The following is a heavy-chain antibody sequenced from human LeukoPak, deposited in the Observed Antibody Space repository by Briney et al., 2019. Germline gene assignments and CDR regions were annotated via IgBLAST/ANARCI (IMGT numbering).Heavy chain of an antibody. CDR1: GYTFTSYG. J-gene: IGHJ5*02. Sequence: GASVKVSCKASGYTFTSYGISWVRQAPGQGLEWMGWISAYNGNTNYAQKLQGRVTMTTDTSTSTAYMELRSLRSDDTAVYYCARVDIVVVPAANWFDPWGQETLVTVSS. D-gene: IGHD2-2*03. CDR3: ARVDIVVVPAANWFDP. V-gene: IGHV1-18*01. CDR2: ISAYNGNT.